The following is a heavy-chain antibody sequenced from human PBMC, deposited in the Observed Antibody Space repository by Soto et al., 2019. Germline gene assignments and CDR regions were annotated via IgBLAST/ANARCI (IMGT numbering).Heavy chain of an antibody. CDR2: INHSGST. V-gene: IGHV4-34*01. D-gene: IGHD5-18*01. Sequence: PSESLSLTCAVYGGSFSGYDGSWIRQPPGKGLERIGEINHSGSTNYNPSLKSRVTISVDTSKNQFSLKLSSVTAADTAVYYCARVHTDEYSYAVYFDYWGQGTLVTVSS. CDR3: ARVHTDEYSYAVYFDY. CDR1: GGSFSGYD. J-gene: IGHJ4*02.